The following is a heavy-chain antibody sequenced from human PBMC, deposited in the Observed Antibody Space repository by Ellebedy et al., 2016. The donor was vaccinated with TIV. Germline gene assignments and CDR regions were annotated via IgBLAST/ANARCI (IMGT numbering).Heavy chain of an antibody. CDR1: GGTFSSYG. D-gene: IGHD4-23*01. CDR2: IIPILGKA. Sequence: AASVKVSCKASGGTFSSYGISWVRQAPGQGLEWMGGIIPILGKANYAQKFQGRVTITADESTYTAYMELSRLRSEATAVYSCARVWNYYGGNPSYYFDYWGQGTLVTVSS. J-gene: IGHJ4*02. CDR3: ARVWNYYGGNPSYYFDY. V-gene: IGHV1-69*10.